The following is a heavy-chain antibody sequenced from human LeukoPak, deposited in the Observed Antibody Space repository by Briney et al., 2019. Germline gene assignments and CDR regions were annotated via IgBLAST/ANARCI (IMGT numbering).Heavy chain of an antibody. CDR2: ISYDGSNK. D-gene: IGHD3-22*01. J-gene: IGHJ4*02. CDR1: GFTFSSYG. V-gene: IGHV3-30*18. Sequence: GRSLRLSCAASGFTFSSYGMHWVRQAPGKGLEWVAVISYDGSNKYYADSVKGRFTISRDNSKNTLYLQMNSLRAEDTAVYYCAKVPPYHDSSGSGGDYWGQGTLVTVSS. CDR3: AKVPPYHDSSGSGGDY.